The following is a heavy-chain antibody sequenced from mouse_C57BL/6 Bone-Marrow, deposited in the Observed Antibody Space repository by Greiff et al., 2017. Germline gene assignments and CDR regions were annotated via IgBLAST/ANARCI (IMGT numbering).Heavy chain of an antibody. J-gene: IGHJ4*01. CDR3: TTSPYFAMDY. V-gene: IGHV14-4*01. CDR2: IYPENGDT. CDR1: GFNIKDDY. Sequence: VQLQQSGAELVRPGASVKLSCTASGFNIKDDYMHWVKQRPEQGLEWIGWIYPENGDTEYASKFQGKATITADTSSNTASLQLSSLTSEDTAVYYCTTSPYFAMDYWGQGTSVTVSS.